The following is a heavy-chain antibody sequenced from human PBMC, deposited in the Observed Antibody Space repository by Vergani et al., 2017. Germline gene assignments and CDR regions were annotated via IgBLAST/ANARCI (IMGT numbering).Heavy chain of an antibody. D-gene: IGHD3-10*01. CDR3: AHNPSVVRGLTXGLYYYYYYGMDV. CDR1: GFSLSTSGEG. CDR2: IYWNDDK. J-gene: IGHJ6*02. V-gene: IGHV2-5*01. Sequence: QITLKESGPTLVKPTQTLTLTCTFSGFSLSTSGEGVAWVRQPPGKALAWLTLIYWNDDKRYSPSLKRRLTLTKDTSKNRVVLTMTDMDPADTATYYCAHNPSVVRGLTXGLYYYYYYGMDVWGQGTAVTVSS.